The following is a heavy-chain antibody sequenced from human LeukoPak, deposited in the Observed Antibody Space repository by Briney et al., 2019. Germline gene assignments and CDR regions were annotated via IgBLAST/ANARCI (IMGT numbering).Heavy chain of an antibody. CDR2: ISGSDGST. J-gene: IGHJ4*02. CDR3: ATIGDRRTGELYRIDY. V-gene: IGHV3-23*01. Sequence: GGSLRLSCAASGFTFSSYAMSWVRQAPGKGLEWASVISGSDGSTYYADSVKGRFTISRDNSKNTLYLQMNSLRPEDAAIYYCATIGDRRTGELYRIDYWGQGTLVTVSS. D-gene: IGHD7-27*01. CDR1: GFTFSSYA.